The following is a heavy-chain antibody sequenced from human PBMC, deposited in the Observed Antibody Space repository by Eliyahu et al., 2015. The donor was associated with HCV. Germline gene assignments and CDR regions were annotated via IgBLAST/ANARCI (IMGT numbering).Heavy chain of an antibody. Sequence: QVQLQESGPGLVKPSQTLSLTXXVSGGSIXXGSYYXXWIRQPAGKGLEXIGRIYTSGSTNYNPSLKSRVTISVDTSKNQFSLKLSSVTAADTAVYYCARVRYSSSAGPEGYYYYYMDVWGKGTTVTVSS. J-gene: IGHJ6*03. CDR3: ARVRYSSSAGPEGYYYYYMDV. CDR1: GGSIXXGSYY. D-gene: IGHD6-6*01. CDR2: IYTSGST. V-gene: IGHV4-61*02.